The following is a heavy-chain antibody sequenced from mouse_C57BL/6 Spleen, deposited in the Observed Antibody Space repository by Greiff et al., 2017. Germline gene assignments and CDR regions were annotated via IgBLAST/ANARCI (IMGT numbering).Heavy chain of an antibody. Sequence: VHVKQSGPELVKPGASVKISCKASGYSFTGYYMNWVKQSPEKSLEWIGEINPSTGGTTYNQKFKAKATLTVDKSSSTAYMQRKSLTSEDSAVYYCARNYGSSLGYWGQGTTRTVSS. V-gene: IGHV1-42*01. CDR2: INPSTGGT. CDR3: ARNYGSSLGY. J-gene: IGHJ2*01. D-gene: IGHD1-1*01. CDR1: GYSFTGYY.